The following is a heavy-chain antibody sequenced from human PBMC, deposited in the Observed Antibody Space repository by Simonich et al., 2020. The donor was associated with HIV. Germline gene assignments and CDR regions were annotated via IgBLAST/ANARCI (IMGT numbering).Heavy chain of an antibody. CDR3: ARALRWFDP. Sequence: QVQLVQSGAEVKKPGASVKVSCKASGYTFTSYDIHWVRQAPGQGLEWMGWMNPNSGNTDYAQKFQGRVTITRDTSINPAYMELSSLKSEDTAVYYCARALRWFDPWGQGTLVTVSS. D-gene: IGHD3-16*02. CDR2: MNPNSGNT. CDR1: GYTFTSYD. J-gene: IGHJ5*02. V-gene: IGHV1-8*03.